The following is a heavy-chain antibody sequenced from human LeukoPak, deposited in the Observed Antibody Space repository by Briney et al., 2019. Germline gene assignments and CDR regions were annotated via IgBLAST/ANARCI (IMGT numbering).Heavy chain of an antibody. J-gene: IGHJ6*03. D-gene: IGHD3-10*01. CDR1: GYSISSGYY. V-gene: IGHV4-38-2*02. CDR3: ARDLECYYGVMDV. Sequence: SSETLSLTCTVSGYSISSGYYWGWIRQPPGKGLEWIGSIYHSGSTYYNPSLKSRVTISVDTSKNQFSLKLSSVTAADTAVYYCARDLECYYGVMDVWGKGTTVTVSS. CDR2: IYHSGST.